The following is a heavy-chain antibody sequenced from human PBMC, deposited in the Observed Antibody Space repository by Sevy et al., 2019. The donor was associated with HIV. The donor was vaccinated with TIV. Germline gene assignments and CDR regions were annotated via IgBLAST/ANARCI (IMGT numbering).Heavy chain of an antibody. Sequence: ASVKVSCKASGYYFTGYYVHWVRQTPGQGLEWMGWINPNGGGTNIGQKFHGRVTMSRDTSITTAYMELTRLRSNDTGVYFCARSVYGSGTYLNDYWGQGTLVTVSS. CDR1: GYYFTGYY. D-gene: IGHD3-10*01. V-gene: IGHV1-2*02. CDR3: ARSVYGSGTYLNDY. J-gene: IGHJ4*02. CDR2: INPNGGGT.